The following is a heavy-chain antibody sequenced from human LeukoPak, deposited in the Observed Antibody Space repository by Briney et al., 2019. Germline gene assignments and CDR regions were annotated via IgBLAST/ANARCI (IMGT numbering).Heavy chain of an antibody. V-gene: IGHV3-30*02. J-gene: IGHJ4*02. CDR3: TKGAVGLAYFDF. CDR1: GFTFSTHT. CDR2: IQSEGTST. D-gene: IGHD1-26*01. Sequence: GGSLRLSCAASGFTFSTHTMYWVRQAPGKGLEWVAFIQSEGTSTQYADSVKGRFTISRDNSKNTICLQMNNVRAEDTAVYYSTKGAVGLAYFDFWGQGTLVTVSS.